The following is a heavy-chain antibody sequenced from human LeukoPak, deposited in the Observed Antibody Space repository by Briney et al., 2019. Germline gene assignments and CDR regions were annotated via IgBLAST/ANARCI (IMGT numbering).Heavy chain of an antibody. CDR1: GFTFSSYA. CDR2: ISGSGGST. CDR3: AKDKVRRYSYGLSSFPSSY. V-gene: IGHV3-23*01. Sequence: GGSLRLSCAASGFTFSSYAMSWVRQAPGKGLEWVSAISGSGGSTYYADSVKGRFTISRDNSKNTLYLQMNSLRAEDTAVYYCAKDKVRRYSYGLSSFPSSYWGQGTLVTVSS. J-gene: IGHJ4*02. D-gene: IGHD5-18*01.